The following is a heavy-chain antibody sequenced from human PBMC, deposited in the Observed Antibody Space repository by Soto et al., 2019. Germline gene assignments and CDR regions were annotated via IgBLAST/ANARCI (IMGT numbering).Heavy chain of an antibody. J-gene: IGHJ4*02. CDR2: INAGNGNT. CDR1: GYSFTSYS. V-gene: IGHV1-3*01. Sequence: GASVKVSCKASGYSFTSYSIHWVRQAPGQRLEWMGWINAGNGNTKYSRKLQGRVTITRDTAAYTAYMELSSLRSEDTAVYYCAREHDFWSHYCFDNGGQGTLVTVSS. CDR3: AREHDFWSHYCFDN. D-gene: IGHD3-3*01.